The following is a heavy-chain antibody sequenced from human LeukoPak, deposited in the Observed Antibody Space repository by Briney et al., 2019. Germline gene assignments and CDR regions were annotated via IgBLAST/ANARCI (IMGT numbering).Heavy chain of an antibody. CDR1: GFTFSSHW. CDR3: ARWRTSNWSEFDY. D-gene: IGHD6-13*01. CDR2: IKQDGSEI. J-gene: IGHJ4*02. V-gene: IGHV3-7*05. Sequence: PGGSLRLSCEASGFTFSSHWVAWLRQAPEKGLEWVANIKQDGSEIYYVDSVKGRFTISRDNAKNSLYLQMNSLRAEDTAVYFCARWRTSNWSEFDYWGQGTLVTVSS.